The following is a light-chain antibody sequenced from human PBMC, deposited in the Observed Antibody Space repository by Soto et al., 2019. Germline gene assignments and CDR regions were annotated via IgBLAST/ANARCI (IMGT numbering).Light chain of an antibody. V-gene: IGKV3-20*01. CDR2: GAS. CDR3: QQYVTSPSVT. CDR1: QSVSSSY. Sequence: EIVLTQSPGALSLSPGERATLSCRASQSVSSSYLAWYQQKPGQAPRLLILGASSRATGIPDRFSGSGSGTDFTLTISRLEPEDFAVYYFQQYVTSPSVTFGQGTRLEIK. J-gene: IGKJ5*01.